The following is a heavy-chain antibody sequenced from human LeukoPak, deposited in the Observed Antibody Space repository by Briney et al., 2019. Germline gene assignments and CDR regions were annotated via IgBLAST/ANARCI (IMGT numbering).Heavy chain of an antibody. D-gene: IGHD2-8*01. Sequence: GGTLRLSCAASGLTFSDYAMHWVRQAPGKGLEWVAVVSYDGSNKYYADSVKGRFTISRDNSNNTLYLQMNGLRAEDTAVYYCAKGLRAFDIWGQGTMVTVSS. CDR2: VSYDGSNK. CDR1: GLTFSDYA. V-gene: IGHV3-30*04. J-gene: IGHJ3*02. CDR3: AKGLRAFDI.